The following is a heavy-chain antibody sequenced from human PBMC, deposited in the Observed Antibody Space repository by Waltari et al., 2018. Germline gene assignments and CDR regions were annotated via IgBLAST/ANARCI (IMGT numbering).Heavy chain of an antibody. CDR1: GGSLGDYF. CDR2: FSTSGKH. J-gene: IGHJ6*03. CDR3: VRGCRSPSCPHFYMDV. V-gene: IGHV4-4*07. Sequence: QVQLQESGPGLGMPSETLSLHSTVSGGSLGDYFCLWIRQPAGKGLEWIGRFSTSGKHNYNPPLKSRVTMSIDTSTNQFSLRLTSVTAADTAVYYCVRGCRSPSCPHFYMDVWGKGTTVSVS. D-gene: IGHD3-3*02.